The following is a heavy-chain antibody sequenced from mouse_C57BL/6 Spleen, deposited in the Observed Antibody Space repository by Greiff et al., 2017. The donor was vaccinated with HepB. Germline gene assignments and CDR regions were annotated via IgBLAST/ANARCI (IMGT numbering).Heavy chain of an antibody. V-gene: IGHV1-9*01. Sequence: QVQLQQSGAELMKPGASVKLSCKAPGYTFTGYWIAWVKQRPGHGLEWIGEILPGSGSTNYNEKFKGTATFTADTSSNTAYMQLSSLTTEDSAIYYCARGITTVVATGFDYWGQGTTLTVSS. CDR3: ARGITTVVATGFDY. J-gene: IGHJ2*01. D-gene: IGHD1-1*01. CDR1: GYTFTGYW. CDR2: ILPGSGST.